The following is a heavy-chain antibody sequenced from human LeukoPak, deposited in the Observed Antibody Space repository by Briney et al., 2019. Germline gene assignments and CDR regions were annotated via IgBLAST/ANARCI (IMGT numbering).Heavy chain of an antibody. V-gene: IGHV1-2*02. D-gene: IGHD6-19*01. CDR2: INPKSGDT. CDR1: GYTFIGYY. J-gene: IGHJ4*02. CDR3: ARGMDRGQWLVRPYY. Sequence: ASVKVSCKASGYTFIGYYVHWVRQAPGQGLEWMEWINPKSGDTKYAQNFQGRVTMTSDMSFSTAYMELRRLRSDDTAVYYCARGMDRGQWLVRPYYWGQGTLVTVSS.